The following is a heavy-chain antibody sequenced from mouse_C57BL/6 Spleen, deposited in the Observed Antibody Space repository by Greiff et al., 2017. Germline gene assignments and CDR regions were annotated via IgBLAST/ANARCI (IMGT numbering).Heavy chain of an antibody. CDR3: AREKGRDVYVQEFDY. D-gene: IGHD1-1*01. V-gene: IGHV1-55*01. CDR2: IYPGSGST. CDR1: GYTFTSYW. Sequence: QVQLQQPGAELVKPGASVKMSCKASGYTFTSYWITWVKQRPGQGLEWIGDIYPGSGSTNYNEKFKSKATLTVDTSSSTAYVQLSSLTSEDSAVYYCAREKGRDVYVQEFDYWGQGTTLTVSS. J-gene: IGHJ2*01.